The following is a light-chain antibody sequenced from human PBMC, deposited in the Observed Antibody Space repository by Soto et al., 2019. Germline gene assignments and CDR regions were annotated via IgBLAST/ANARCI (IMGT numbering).Light chain of an antibody. Sequence: AIQLTQATSSLSASVGDKVTITYRASQGIRTALAWYQQAPGKAPKVLIYDASSLQSGVPSRFSGSGAGTDFTLTISILQPEDFATYYCPHFNIYPYPFGQGTRLEIK. CDR1: QGIRTA. CDR3: PHFNIYPYP. CDR2: DAS. J-gene: IGKJ5*01. V-gene: IGKV1-13*02.